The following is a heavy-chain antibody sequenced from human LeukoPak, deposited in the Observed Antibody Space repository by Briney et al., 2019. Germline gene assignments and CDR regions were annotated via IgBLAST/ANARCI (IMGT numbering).Heavy chain of an antibody. CDR1: GFTFSSYA. J-gene: IGHJ4*02. CDR3: AKGHSSGWYYFDY. V-gene: IGHV3-23*01. Sequence: GGSLRLSCAASGFTFSSYAMSWVRQAPGKGLEWVSAISGSGGSTYYGDSVKGRFTISRDNSKNTLYLQMNSLRAEDTAVYYCAKGHSSGWYYFDYWGQGTLVTVSS. D-gene: IGHD6-19*01. CDR2: ISGSGGST.